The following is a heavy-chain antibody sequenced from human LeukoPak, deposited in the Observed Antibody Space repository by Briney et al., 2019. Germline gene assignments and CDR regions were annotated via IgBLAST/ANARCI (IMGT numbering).Heavy chain of an antibody. Sequence: GGSPRPSCAASGFTFSSYAMSWVRQAPGKGLEWVSAISGSGGSTYYADSVKGRFTISRDNSKNTLYLQMNSLRAEDTAVYYCAKGGSYGEFDYWGQGTLVTVSS. D-gene: IGHD3-10*01. J-gene: IGHJ4*02. CDR3: AKGGSYGEFDY. CDR1: GFTFSSYA. V-gene: IGHV3-23*01. CDR2: ISGSGGST.